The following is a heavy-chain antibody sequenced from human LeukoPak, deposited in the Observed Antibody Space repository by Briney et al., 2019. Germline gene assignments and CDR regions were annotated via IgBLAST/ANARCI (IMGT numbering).Heavy chain of an antibody. CDR2: INHSGST. D-gene: IGHD5-18*01. Sequence: SETLSLTCAVYGGSFSGYYWSWIRQPPGKGLEWIGEINHSGSTNYNPSLKSRVTMSVDTSKNQFSLKLSSVTAADTAVYYCARGLRRGYSYGTPATHWFDPWGQGTLVTVSS. V-gene: IGHV4-34*01. CDR1: GGSFSGYY. CDR3: ARGLRRGYSYGTPATHWFDP. J-gene: IGHJ5*02.